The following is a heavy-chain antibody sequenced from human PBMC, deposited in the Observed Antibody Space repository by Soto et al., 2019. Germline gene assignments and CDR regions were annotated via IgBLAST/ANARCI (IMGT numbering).Heavy chain of an antibody. V-gene: IGHV4-39*01. CDR1: GGSISSSGYY. D-gene: IGHD3-22*01. CDR3: ARLLHDSRGYYYFDS. Sequence: SETLSLTCPLSGGSISSSGYYWGWIRQPPGKGLEWIGSIYYNGSPYNNPSLKSRVTMSVDTSKNQFSLKLSSVTAADTAVYYCARLLHDSRGYYYFDSWGRGTLVTVSS. CDR2: IYYNGSP. J-gene: IGHJ4*02.